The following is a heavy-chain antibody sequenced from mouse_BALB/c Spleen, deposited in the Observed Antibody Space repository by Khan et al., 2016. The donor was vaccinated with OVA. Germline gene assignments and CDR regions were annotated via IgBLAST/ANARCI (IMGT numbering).Heavy chain of an antibody. CDR1: GYTFINYW. D-gene: IGHD1-1*01. CDR3: ARRGLRWDFDY. V-gene: IGHV1-7*01. Sequence: QVQLQQSGAELAKPGASVKMSCKASGYTFINYWILWIKQRPGQGLEWIGYINPSTGYTEYNQNFKDKATLTADISSSPAYMQLSSLTSEDSAVYYCARRGLRWDFDYWGQGTTLTVSS. J-gene: IGHJ2*01. CDR2: INPSTGYT.